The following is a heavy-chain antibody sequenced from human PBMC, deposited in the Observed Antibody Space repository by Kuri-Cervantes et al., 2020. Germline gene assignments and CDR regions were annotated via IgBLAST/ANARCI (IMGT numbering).Heavy chain of an antibody. CDR1: GYTFTSYG. D-gene: IGHD3-9*01. CDR3: ARDSEYYDILTGYSPYNWFDP. J-gene: IGHJ5*02. Sequence: ASVKVSCKASGYTFTSYGISWVRQAPGQGLEWMGWISAYNGNTKYPQKFQGRVTITRDTSASTAYMELSSLRSEDTAVYYCARDSEYYDILTGYSPYNWFDPWGQGTLVTVSS. CDR2: ISAYNGNT. V-gene: IGHV1-18*01.